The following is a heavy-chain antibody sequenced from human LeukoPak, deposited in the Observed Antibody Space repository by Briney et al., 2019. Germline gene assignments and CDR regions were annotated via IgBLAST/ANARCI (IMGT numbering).Heavy chain of an antibody. J-gene: IGHJ4*02. V-gene: IGHV4-4*02. CDR2: IYHSGST. D-gene: IGHD1-26*01. Sequence: PSETLSLTCAVSGGSISSSNWWSWVRQPPGKGLEWIGEIYHSGSTNYNPSLKSRVTISVDKSKNQFSLKLSSVTAADTAVYYCARQGSYYGGFFDYWGQGTLVTVSS. CDR1: GGSISSSNW. CDR3: ARQGSYYGGFFDY.